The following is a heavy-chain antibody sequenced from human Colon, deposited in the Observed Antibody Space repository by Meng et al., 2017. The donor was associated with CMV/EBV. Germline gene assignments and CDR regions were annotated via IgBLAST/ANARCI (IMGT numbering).Heavy chain of an antibody. Sequence: DWVRQAPGKGLEWVGRIRNKANAYSTEYAAFVKGRCTSSRDDSENSLYLQMNSLKIEDTAVYYCTRDSLGAARQKGQKGYYGMDVWGQGTTVTVSS. CDR3: TRDSLGAARQKGQKGYYGMDV. V-gene: IGHV3-72*01. J-gene: IGHJ6*02. D-gene: IGHD6-6*01. CDR2: IRNKANAYST.